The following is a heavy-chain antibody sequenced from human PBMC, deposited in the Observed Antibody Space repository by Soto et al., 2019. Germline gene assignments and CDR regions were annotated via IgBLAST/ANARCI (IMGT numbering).Heavy chain of an antibody. CDR1: GFIFSNYA. D-gene: IGHD2-2*01. J-gene: IGHJ4*02. V-gene: IGHV3-30-3*01. Sequence: QVQLVESGGGVVQPGRSLRLSCAASGFIFSNYAMNWVRQAPGKGLEWVALISHDGNNDYYTDSVKGRFIISRDNSKSALYLQMNSLRPEDTAVYYCAKCTSTSCHLGSDYWGQGTLVTVSS. CDR2: ISHDGNND. CDR3: AKCTSTSCHLGSDY.